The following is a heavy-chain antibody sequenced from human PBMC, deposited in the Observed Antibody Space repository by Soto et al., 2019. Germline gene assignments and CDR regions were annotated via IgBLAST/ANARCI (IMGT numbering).Heavy chain of an antibody. CDR2: IYYSGST. J-gene: IGHJ6*02. D-gene: IGHD2-2*01. CDR3: ARGGVTAIVVVPANYYYYYGMDV. CDR1: GGSISSGGYY. Sequence: PSETLSLTCTVSGGSISSGGYYWSWIRQHPGKGLEWIGYIYYSGSTYYNPSLKSRVTISVDTSKNQFSLKLSSVTAADTAVYYCARGGVTAIVVVPANYYYYYGMDVWGQGTTDTVSS. V-gene: IGHV4-31*03.